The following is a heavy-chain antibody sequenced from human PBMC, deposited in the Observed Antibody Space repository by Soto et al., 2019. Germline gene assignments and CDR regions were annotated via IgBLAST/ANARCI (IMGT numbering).Heavy chain of an antibody. CDR1: GFTFSSYG. CDR3: ARDGDVNTGFGKDY. D-gene: IGHD3-16*01. Sequence: GGSLRLSCAASGFTFSSYGMHWVRQAPGKGLEWVAFIWHDGGNKFYAESVRGRFTISRDNSKNTLYLQMTSLSAEDTAMYYCARDGDVNTGFGKDYWGQGTLVTVSS. CDR2: IWHDGGNK. V-gene: IGHV3-33*01. J-gene: IGHJ4*02.